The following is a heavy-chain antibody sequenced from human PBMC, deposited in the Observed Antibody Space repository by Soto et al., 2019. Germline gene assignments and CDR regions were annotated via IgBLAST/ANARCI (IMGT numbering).Heavy chain of an antibody. V-gene: IGHV1-18*01. CDR2: ISPFNYNT. J-gene: IGHJ5*02. Sequence: QVQLMQSRPEVKTPGASVKLSCKASGYTFSSYVITWVQQAPGQGLEWMGWISPFNYNTNYAQKFQGRVTMTTDTSTNTAYMELRSLRSDDTAVYYCARGGRRLGWFDPWGQGTLVTVSS. CDR1: GYTFSSYV. D-gene: IGHD6-25*01. CDR3: ARGGRRLGWFDP.